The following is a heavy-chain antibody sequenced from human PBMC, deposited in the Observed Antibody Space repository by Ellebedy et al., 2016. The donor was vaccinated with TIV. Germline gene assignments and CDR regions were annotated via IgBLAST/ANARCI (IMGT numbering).Heavy chain of an antibody. J-gene: IGHJ4*02. V-gene: IGHV4-38-2*02. Sequence: MPSETLSLTCSVSGSSISSGYYWGWIRQPPGRGLEWTGSMFHSGSTYYSPSLKSRVTISVDTSKNQLSRRLSSVTAADTAVYYCASDGAGRWDYWGPGTLVTVSS. D-gene: IGHD4-23*01. CDR3: ASDGAGRWDY. CDR1: GSSISSGYY. CDR2: MFHSGST.